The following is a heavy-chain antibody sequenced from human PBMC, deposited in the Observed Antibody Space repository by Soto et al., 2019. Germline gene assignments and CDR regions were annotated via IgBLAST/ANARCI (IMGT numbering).Heavy chain of an antibody. V-gene: IGHV3-23*01. J-gene: IGHJ4*02. Sequence: GGSLRLSCVASGFTFSSYALNWVRQAPGRGLEWVSAISGSVGTTYYADSVKGRFTISRDNSKNTLFLQMNSLRAEDAAIYYCAKLLQLISTSFVYPGQGSLVTFSS. CDR2: ISGSVGTT. D-gene: IGHD3-22*01. CDR3: AKLLQLISTSFVY. CDR1: GFTFSSYA.